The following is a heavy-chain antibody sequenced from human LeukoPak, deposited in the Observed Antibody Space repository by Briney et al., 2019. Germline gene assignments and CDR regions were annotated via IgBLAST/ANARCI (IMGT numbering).Heavy chain of an antibody. D-gene: IGHD6-19*01. CDR3: ARGRAAVAGTASWWFDP. V-gene: IGHV4-38-2*02. CDR2: IYHSGST. J-gene: IGHJ5*02. CDR1: GYSISSGYY. Sequence: SETLSPTCTVSGYSISSGYYWGWIRQPPGKGLEWIGSIYHSGSTYYNPSLKSRVTISVDTSKNQFSLKLSSVTAADTAVYYCARGRAAVAGTASWWFDPWGQGTLVTVSS.